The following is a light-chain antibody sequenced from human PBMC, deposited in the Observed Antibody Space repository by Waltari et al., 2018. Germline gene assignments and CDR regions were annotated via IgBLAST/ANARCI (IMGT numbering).Light chain of an antibody. V-gene: IGLV2-8*01. J-gene: IGLJ1*01. CDR2: EVT. CDR3: SSYAHNNHFV. CDR1: NSDAGAYNY. Sequence: QSVLTQPPSATGSPGQSVTIPCTGTNSDAGAYNYVSWYQQHPGKVPKLLIYEVTKRPSGVPDRFSGSKSGNTASLTVSGLQADDEADYYCSSYAHNNHFVFGTGTKVTVL.